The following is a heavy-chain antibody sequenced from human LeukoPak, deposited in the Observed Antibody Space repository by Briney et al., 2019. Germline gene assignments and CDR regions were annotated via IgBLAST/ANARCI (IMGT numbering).Heavy chain of an antibody. CDR2: ISYNGGRK. Sequence: PGGSLRLSCVASGFSFSGYAIHWVRQAPGKGLEWVALISYNGGRKDYADSVKGRFTIDRDNSKNTVYLQMNILRPDDTAIYFCARQEARNYYYEGLDYWGQGNLVTVSS. J-gene: IGHJ4*02. CDR1: GFSFSGYA. CDR3: ARQEARNYYYEGLDY. D-gene: IGHD3-22*01. V-gene: IGHV3-30*04.